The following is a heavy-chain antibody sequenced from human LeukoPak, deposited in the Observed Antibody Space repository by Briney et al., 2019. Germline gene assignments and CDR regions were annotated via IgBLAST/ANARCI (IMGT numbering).Heavy chain of an antibody. J-gene: IGHJ4*02. D-gene: IGHD3-22*01. V-gene: IGHV1-69*13. Sequence: GASVKVSCKTSGGTFNSYAISWVRQAPGQGLEWMGGIIAIFRTANYAQKFQGRVTITADEFMSTVYMELSSLRSEDTAVYYCARHSGYHSTTHFDYWGQGTLVTVSS. CDR1: GGTFNSYA. CDR3: ARHSGYHSTTHFDY. CDR2: IIAIFRTA.